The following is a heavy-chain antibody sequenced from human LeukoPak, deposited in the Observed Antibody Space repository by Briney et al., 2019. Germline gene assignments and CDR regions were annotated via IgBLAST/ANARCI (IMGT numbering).Heavy chain of an antibody. D-gene: IGHD3-22*01. Sequence: SETLSLTCAVYGGSFSGYYWSWIRQPPGKGLEWIGEINHSGSTNYNPSLKSRVTISVDTSKNRFSLKLSSVTAADTAVYYCARVATMIVVVIRVFDYWGQGTLVTVSS. CDR1: GGSFSGYY. CDR2: INHSGST. V-gene: IGHV4-34*01. CDR3: ARVATMIVVVIRVFDY. J-gene: IGHJ4*02.